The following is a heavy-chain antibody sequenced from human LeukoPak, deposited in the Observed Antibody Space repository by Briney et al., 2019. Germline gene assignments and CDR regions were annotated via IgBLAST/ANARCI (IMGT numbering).Heavy chain of an antibody. J-gene: IGHJ5*02. Sequence: SETLSLTCAVNGGSFSDYYWSWIRQAPGMRLEWIGEIHHSGITNYNPSPKSRVTMALDTSKNQISLKVTSVTAADTAIYYCARINEDGDNGGWFDPWGQGTLVAVSA. CDR1: GGSFSDYY. CDR3: ARINEDGDNGGWFDP. CDR2: IHHSGIT. V-gene: IGHV4-34*01. D-gene: IGHD4-23*01.